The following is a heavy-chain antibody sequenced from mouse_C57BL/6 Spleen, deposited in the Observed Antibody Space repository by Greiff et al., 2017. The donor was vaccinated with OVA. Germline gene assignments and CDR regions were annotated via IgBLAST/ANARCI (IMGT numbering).Heavy chain of an antibody. CDR1: GYTFTEYT. CDR3: ARHEGATGPFDD. CDR2: FYPGSGSI. V-gene: IGHV1-62-2*01. J-gene: IGHJ2*01. Sequence: QVQLQQSGAELVKPGASVKLSCKASGYTFTEYTIHWVKQRPGQGLEWIGWFYPGSGSIQYTEKFKDKATLTADKSSSTVYMELSRVTSEDSAVYFCARHEGATGPFDDWGKGTTLTVSS. D-gene: IGHD1-1*01.